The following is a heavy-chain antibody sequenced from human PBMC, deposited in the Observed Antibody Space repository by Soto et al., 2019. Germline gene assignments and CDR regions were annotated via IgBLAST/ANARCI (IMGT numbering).Heavy chain of an antibody. V-gene: IGHV1-69*12. J-gene: IGHJ5*02. CDR2: IIPIVGTA. D-gene: IGHD6-13*01. CDR1: GGTFSSYA. Sequence: QVQLVQSGAEVKKPGSSVKVSCKASGGTFSSYAISWVRQAPGQGLEWMGGIIPIVGTANYAQKFQGRVTITADESNRTAYVALSSLRSEATAVYYCARDSSLYRRSWYPAWFDPWGQGTLVTVSS. CDR3: ARDSSLYRRSWYPAWFDP.